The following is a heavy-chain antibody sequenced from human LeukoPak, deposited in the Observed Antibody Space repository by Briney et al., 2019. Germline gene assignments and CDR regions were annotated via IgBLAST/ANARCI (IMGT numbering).Heavy chain of an antibody. D-gene: IGHD1-26*01. Sequence: PGGSLRLSCAASGYTFSTYWMSWVRQAPGKGLDWVANIKEDGSDKYYVDSVKGRFTISRDNAKNSLYLQMTSLRAEDTALYYCAKDIGTGSYYHFDYWGQGTLVTVSS. CDR2: IKEDGSDK. J-gene: IGHJ4*02. CDR1: GYTFSTYW. V-gene: IGHV3-7*03. CDR3: AKDIGTGSYYHFDY.